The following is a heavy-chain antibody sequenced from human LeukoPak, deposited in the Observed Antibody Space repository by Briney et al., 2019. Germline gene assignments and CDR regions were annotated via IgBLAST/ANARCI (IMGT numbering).Heavy chain of an antibody. CDR2: IKQDGSEK. V-gene: IGHV3-7*01. Sequence: SGGSLRLSCAASGFTFSSYWMSWVRQAPGKGLEWVANIKQDGSEKYYVDSVKGRFTISRDNSKNTLYLQMNSLRAEDTAVYYCARMTTVTGAYFDYWGQGTLVTVSS. D-gene: IGHD4-17*01. J-gene: IGHJ4*02. CDR1: GFTFSSYW. CDR3: ARMTTVTGAYFDY.